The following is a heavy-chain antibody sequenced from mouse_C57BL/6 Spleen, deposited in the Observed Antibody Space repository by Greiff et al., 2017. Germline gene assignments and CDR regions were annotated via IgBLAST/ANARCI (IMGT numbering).Heavy chain of an antibody. CDR3: RRRGVVAHWYFDV. V-gene: IGHV1-15*01. Sequence: VQLQQSGAELVRPGASVTLSCKASGYTFTDYEMHWVKQTPVHGLEWIGAIDPETGGTAYNQKFKGKATLTADKSSSTAYMELRSLTSEDSAVYYCRRRGVVAHWYFDVWGTGTTVTVSS. CDR2: IDPETGGT. CDR1: GYTFTDYE. J-gene: IGHJ1*03. D-gene: IGHD1-1*01.